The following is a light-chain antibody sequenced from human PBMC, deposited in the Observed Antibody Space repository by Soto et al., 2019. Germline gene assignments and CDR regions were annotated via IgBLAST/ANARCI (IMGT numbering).Light chain of an antibody. CDR2: AAS. CDR1: QGISSY. CDR3: QHLDSYST. J-gene: IGKJ5*01. V-gene: IGKV1-9*01. Sequence: DIQLTQSPSFLSASVGDRVTITCRASQGISSYLAWYQQKPGKAPKLLIYAASTLQSGVPSIFSGSGSGTEFTLTISSLQPEDFATYYCQHLDSYSTFGQGTRLEIK.